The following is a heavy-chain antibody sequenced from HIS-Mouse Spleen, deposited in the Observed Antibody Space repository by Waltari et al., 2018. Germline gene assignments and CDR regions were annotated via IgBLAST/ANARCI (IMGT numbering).Heavy chain of an antibody. Sequence: QLKLQGSGPGLGKTSETLSLTSTVSGGYISSRSYYWGWNRQPPGKGLEWIGSIYYSGSTYYNPSLKSRVTISVDTSKNQFSLKLSSVTAADTAVYYCARHEGQQLVTSLFDYWGQGTLVTVSS. J-gene: IGHJ4*02. V-gene: IGHV4-39*01. CDR2: IYYSGST. CDR3: ARHEGQQLVTSLFDY. CDR1: GGYISSRSYY. D-gene: IGHD6-13*01.